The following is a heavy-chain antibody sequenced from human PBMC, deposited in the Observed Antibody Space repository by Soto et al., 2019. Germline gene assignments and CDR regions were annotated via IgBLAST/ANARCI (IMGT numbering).Heavy chain of an antibody. J-gene: IGHJ5*02. CDR1: GDSLRTGSYY. V-gene: IGHV4-61*01. D-gene: IGHD1-7*01. CDR3: ARRTETPNRFDP. Sequence: PSETLSLTCSVSGDSLRTGSYYWSWIRQPPGKGLEWIGYVYYTGSTNYNPSPKSRVTMSVDTSKNQFSLKLSSVTAADTAVYYCARRTETPNRFDPWGQGTVVTVSS. CDR2: VYYTGST.